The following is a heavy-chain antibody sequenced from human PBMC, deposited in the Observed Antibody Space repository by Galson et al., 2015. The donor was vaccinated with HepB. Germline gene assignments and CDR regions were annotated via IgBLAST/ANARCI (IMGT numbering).Heavy chain of an antibody. Sequence: ETLSLTCTVSGASISSTTYYWGWIRQPPGKGLEWIGTIFFDGTTYYNPSLKSRVSISIDTSKNQFSLRLNSVTAADTAVFYCARHFQFPGHCSRSSCYGGYTRVDPWGLGTRVTGSS. CDR1: GASISSTTYY. J-gene: IGHJ5*02. D-gene: IGHD2-2*01. CDR2: IFFDGTT. CDR3: ARHFQFPGHCSRSSCYGGYTRVDP. V-gene: IGHV4-39*01.